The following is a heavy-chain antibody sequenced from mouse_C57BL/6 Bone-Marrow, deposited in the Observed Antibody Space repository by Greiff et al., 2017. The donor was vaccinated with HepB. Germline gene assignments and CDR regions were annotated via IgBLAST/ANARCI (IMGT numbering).Heavy chain of an antibody. V-gene: IGHV1-66*01. J-gene: IGHJ3*01. CDR2: IYPGSGNT. Sequence: QVQLQQSGPELVKPGASVKISCKASGYSFTSYYIHWVKQRPGQGLEWIGWIYPGSGNTKYNEKFKGKATLTADTSSSTAYMQLSSLTSEDSAVYYCARSYYYGSSSWFAYWGQGTQVTVSA. CDR1: GYSFTSYY. CDR3: ARSYYYGSSSWFAY. D-gene: IGHD1-1*01.